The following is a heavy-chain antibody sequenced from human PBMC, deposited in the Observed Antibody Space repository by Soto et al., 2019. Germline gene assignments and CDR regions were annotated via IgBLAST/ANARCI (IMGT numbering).Heavy chain of an antibody. V-gene: IGHV3-21*01. D-gene: IGHD2-2*01. J-gene: IGHJ5*02. CDR3: ARGDIVVVPARARSGWFDP. CDR1: GFTFSSYS. Sequence: EVQLVESGGGLVKPGGSLRLSCAASGFTFSSYSMNWVRQAPGKGLEWVSSISSSSSYIYYADSVKGRFTISRDNAKNSLYLQMSSLGAEDTAVYYCARGDIVVVPARARSGWFDPWGQGTLVTVSS. CDR2: ISSSSSYI.